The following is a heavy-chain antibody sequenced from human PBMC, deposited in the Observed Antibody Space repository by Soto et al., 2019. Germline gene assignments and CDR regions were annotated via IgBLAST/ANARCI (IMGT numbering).Heavy chain of an antibody. CDR2: IYHSGST. CDR1: GGSISSGGYS. V-gene: IGHV4-30-2*01. CDR3: ARSKYDSSGYYYDY. D-gene: IGHD3-22*01. Sequence: SETLSLTCAVSGGSISSGGYSWSWIRQPPGKGLEWIGYIYHSGSTYYNPSLKSRVTISVDRSKNQFSLKLSSVTAADTAVYYCARSKYDSSGYYYDYWGQGTLVTVSS. J-gene: IGHJ4*02.